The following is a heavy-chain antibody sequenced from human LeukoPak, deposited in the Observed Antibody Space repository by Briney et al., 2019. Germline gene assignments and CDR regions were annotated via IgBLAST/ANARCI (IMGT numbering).Heavy chain of an antibody. CDR3: ACLLLGEAFDI. Sequence: GGSLRLSCAASGFTFDDYAMHWVRQAPGKGLEWVSGISWNSGSIGYADSVKGRFTISRDNAKNSLYLQMNSLRAEDTALYYCACLLLGEAFDIWGQGSMVTVSS. CDR2: ISWNSGSI. D-gene: IGHD2-15*01. CDR1: GFTFDDYA. V-gene: IGHV3-9*01. J-gene: IGHJ3*02.